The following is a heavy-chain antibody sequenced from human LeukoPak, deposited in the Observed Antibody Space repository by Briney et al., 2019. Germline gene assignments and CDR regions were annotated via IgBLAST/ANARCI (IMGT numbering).Heavy chain of an antibody. CDR3: ARTTEGGYTYDYFYYYYMDV. J-gene: IGHJ6*03. D-gene: IGHD5-18*01. CDR1: GGSFSGYY. CDR2: INHSGST. Sequence: SETLSLTCAVYGGSFSGYYWSWIRQPPGKGLEWIGEINHSGSTNYNPSLKSRVTISVDTSKNQFPLKLSSVTAADTAVYYCARTTEGGYTYDYFYYYYMDVWGKGTTVTISS. V-gene: IGHV4-34*01.